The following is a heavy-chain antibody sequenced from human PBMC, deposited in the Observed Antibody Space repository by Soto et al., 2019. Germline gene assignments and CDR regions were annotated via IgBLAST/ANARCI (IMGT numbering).Heavy chain of an antibody. D-gene: IGHD2-2*01. CDR3: ASQYGAMSPFFDY. CDR2: IYYSGST. Sequence: PSETLSVTCTVSGGSISSYYWSWIRQPPGKGLEWIGYIYYSGSTNYNPSLKSRVTISVDTSKNQFSLKLSSVTAADTAVYYCASQYGAMSPFFDYWGQGTLVTVSS. J-gene: IGHJ4*02. CDR1: GGSISSYY. V-gene: IGHV4-59*01.